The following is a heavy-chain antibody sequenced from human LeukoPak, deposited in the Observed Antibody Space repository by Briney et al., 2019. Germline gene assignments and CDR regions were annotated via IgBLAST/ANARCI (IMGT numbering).Heavy chain of an antibody. CDR2: ISGSGGIT. V-gene: IGHV3-23*01. J-gene: IGHJ4*02. CDR1: GFTFSSYA. CDR3: AKKGGYSYGYLDY. D-gene: IGHD5-18*01. Sequence: GGSLRLSCAASGFTFSSYAMNWVRQAPGKGLEWVSTISGSGGITYYADSVKGRFTISRDNSKNMMYLQMNSLRAEDTAVYYCAKKGGYSYGYLDYWGQGTLVTVSS.